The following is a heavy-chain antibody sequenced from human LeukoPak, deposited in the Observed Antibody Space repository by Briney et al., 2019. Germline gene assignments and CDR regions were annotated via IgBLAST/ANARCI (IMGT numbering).Heavy chain of an antibody. V-gene: IGHV5-51*01. CDR3: ARRQVFDI. Sequence: GESLKISCKGSGYTFGSYWIGWVRQMPGKGLEWMGIIYPGDSDARYSPSFQGQVSISVDRSINTAYLQWASLKASDTAMYYCARRQVFDIWGQGTMVTVSS. J-gene: IGHJ3*02. CDR1: GYTFGSYW. CDR2: IYPGDSDA.